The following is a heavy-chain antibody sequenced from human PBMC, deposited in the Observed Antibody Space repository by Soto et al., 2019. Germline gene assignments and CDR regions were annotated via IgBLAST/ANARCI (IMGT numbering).Heavy chain of an antibody. J-gene: IGHJ5*02. CDR1: GFIFSNYA. CDR2: IRRSSGTT. CDR3: AKGGTGSIDWFDP. D-gene: IGHD1-1*01. V-gene: IGHV3-23*01. Sequence: EVQLLESGGGLAQPGGSLGLSCAASGFIFSNYAMSWVRQAPGRGLEWVSTIRRSSGTTYYSDSVKGRFTISRDDSKDTLYLQMNTLRVEDTAVYYCAKGGTGSIDWFDPWGQGTLVTVSS.